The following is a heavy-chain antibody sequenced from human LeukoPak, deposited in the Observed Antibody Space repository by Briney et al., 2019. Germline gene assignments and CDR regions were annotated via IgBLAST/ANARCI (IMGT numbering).Heavy chain of an antibody. CDR2: IKQDGSEK. Sequence: GGSLRLSCAASGFSFSFYWMHWVRQAPGKGLEWVANIKQDGSEKYYVDSVKGRFTISRDNAKNSLYLQMNSLRAEDTAVYYCAREGNSRTLYYYYMDVWGKGTTVTVSS. V-gene: IGHV3-7*01. CDR1: GFSFSFYW. CDR3: AREGNSRTLYYYYMDV. J-gene: IGHJ6*03. D-gene: IGHD2-2*01.